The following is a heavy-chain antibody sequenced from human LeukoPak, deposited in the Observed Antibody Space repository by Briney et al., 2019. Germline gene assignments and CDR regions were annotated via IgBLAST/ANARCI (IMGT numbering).Heavy chain of an antibody. D-gene: IGHD3-22*01. CDR3: ARAPSEIGGYYPEYFRH. CDR2: IKSDGST. V-gene: IGHV3-74*01. CDR1: GFTFSTYW. J-gene: IGHJ1*01. Sequence: GGSLTLSCAASGFTFSTYWMHWVRQAPGKGLVWVSRIKSDGSTNYADSVKGRFTISRDNAKNTVSLQMNSLRPEDTGVYYCARAPSEIGGYYPEYFRHWGQGTLVTASS.